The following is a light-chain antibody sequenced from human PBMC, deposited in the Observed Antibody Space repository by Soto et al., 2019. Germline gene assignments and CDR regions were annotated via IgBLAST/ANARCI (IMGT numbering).Light chain of an antibody. V-gene: IGKV1-39*01. CDR3: QQTDSAPS. CDR2: AAS. Sequence: DIQMTQSPASLSASVGDRVTITCRASQNINIYLNLYQQRAGKAPRLLIYAASKLQSGVPSRFSGSTSGTDFNLTINSLQPEDCATYYCQQTDSAPSFGGGTKVDIK. CDR1: QNINIY. J-gene: IGKJ4*01.